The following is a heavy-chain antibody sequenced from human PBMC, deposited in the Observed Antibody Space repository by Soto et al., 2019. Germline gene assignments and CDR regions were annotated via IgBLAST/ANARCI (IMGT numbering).Heavy chain of an antibody. D-gene: IGHD6-13*01. J-gene: IGHJ4*02. Sequence: EVQLVESGGGLVKPGGSLRLSCAASGFTFSSYSMNWVRQAPGKGLEWVSSISSSSSYIYYADSVKGRFTISADNAKNPLYLQMNSLRAEEAAVYYCAGLSVVAADGTSDYWGQGILVTVSS. CDR2: ISSSSSYI. CDR1: GFTFSSYS. CDR3: AGLSVVAADGTSDY. V-gene: IGHV3-21*01.